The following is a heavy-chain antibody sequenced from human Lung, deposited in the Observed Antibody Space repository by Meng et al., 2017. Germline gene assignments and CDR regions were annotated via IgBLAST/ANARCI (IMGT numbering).Heavy chain of an antibody. CDR3: ARGPTTMAHDFDY. CDR1: GGSFSDYY. J-gene: IGHJ4*02. Sequence: QGQLQPCGAGLLKPSGYLSLPCVVSGGSFSDYYWRWIRQPPGKGLEWIGEINHSGSTNYNPSLESRATISVDTSQNNLSLKLSSVTAADSAVYYCARGPTTMAHDFDYWGQGTLVTVSS. CDR2: INHSGST. D-gene: IGHD4-11*01. V-gene: IGHV4-34*01.